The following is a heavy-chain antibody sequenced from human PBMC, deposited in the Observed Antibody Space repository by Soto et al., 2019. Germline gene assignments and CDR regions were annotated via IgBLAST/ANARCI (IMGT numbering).Heavy chain of an antibody. J-gene: IGHJ6*02. CDR2: ISGSGGST. CDR1: GFTFSSYA. V-gene: IGHV3-23*01. Sequence: EVQLLESGGGLVQPGGSLRLSCAASGFTFSSYAMSWVRQAPGKGLEWVSAISGSGGSTYYADSVKGRFTISRDNSKNTLYLQMNSLRAEDTAVYYCAIVPVGDYDILTGRPYYYYGMDVWGQGTTVTVSS. CDR3: AIVPVGDYDILTGRPYYYYGMDV. D-gene: IGHD3-9*01.